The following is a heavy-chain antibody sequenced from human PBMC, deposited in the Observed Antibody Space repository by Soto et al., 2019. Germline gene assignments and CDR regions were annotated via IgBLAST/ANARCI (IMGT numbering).Heavy chain of an antibody. V-gene: IGHV1-24*01. CDR3: AAVSVVYAIPPNWFDP. CDR2: FDPEDGET. J-gene: IGHJ5*02. CDR1: GYTLTELS. Sequence: GASVKVSCKVSGYTLTELSMHWVRQAPGKGLEWMGSFDPEDGETIYARKFQGRVTMTEDTSTSTAYMELSSLRSEDTAVYYCAAVSVVYAIPPNWFDPWGQGTLVTVSS. D-gene: IGHD2-8*02.